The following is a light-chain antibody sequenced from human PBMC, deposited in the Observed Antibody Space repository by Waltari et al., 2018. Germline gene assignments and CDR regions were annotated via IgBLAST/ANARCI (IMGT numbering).Light chain of an antibody. CDR3: QQYVTSPAT. CDR2: GAS. V-gene: IGKV3-20*01. J-gene: IGKJ1*01. Sequence: ELVLTQSPGTLTLSPAGRAILSCRASQSGSKYLAWYQQKPGQAARLLFSGASIRTTGIPDRCSGSASGAYISITSSRVEPEYFAVYYCQQYVTSPATFGQGTKVEIE. CDR1: QSGSKY.